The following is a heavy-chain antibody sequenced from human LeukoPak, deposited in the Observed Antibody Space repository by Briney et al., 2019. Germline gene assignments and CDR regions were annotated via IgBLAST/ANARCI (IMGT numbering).Heavy chain of an antibody. V-gene: IGHV3-23*01. J-gene: IGHJ4*02. CDR3: AKAAGVVSSGPGRHFDY. Sequence: PGGSLRLSCVASEFTLDGFWMSWVRQAPGKGLEWVSAISGSGGSTYYADSVKGRFTISRDNSKNTLYLQMNSLRAEDTAVYYCAKAAGVVSSGPGRHFDYWGQGTLVTVSS. CDR2: ISGSGGST. CDR1: EFTLDGFW. D-gene: IGHD3-3*01.